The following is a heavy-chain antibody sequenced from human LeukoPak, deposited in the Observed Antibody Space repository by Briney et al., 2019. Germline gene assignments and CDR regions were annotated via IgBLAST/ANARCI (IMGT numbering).Heavy chain of an antibody. CDR3: ARDLVRGVNYYYYYMDV. CDR2: INPSGGST. J-gene: IGHJ6*03. V-gene: IGHV1-46*01. Sequence: ASVTVSCKASGYTFTSYYMHWVRQAPGQGLEWMGIINPSGGSTSYAQKFQGRVTITTDESTSTAYMELSSLRSEDAAVYYCARDLVRGVNYYYYYMDVWGKGTTVTVSS. D-gene: IGHD3-10*01. CDR1: GYTFTSYY.